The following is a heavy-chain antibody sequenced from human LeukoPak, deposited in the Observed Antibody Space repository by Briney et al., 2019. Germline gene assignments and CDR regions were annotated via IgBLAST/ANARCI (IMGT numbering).Heavy chain of an antibody. CDR3: ASHTTTNERSAFAI. CDR2: IYNSGST. V-gene: IGHV4-59*01. Sequence: SETLSLTCTVSGGSISNYYWTWIRQPPGKGLEWIGYIYNSGSTNYNPSLKSRVTISVDTSENQFSLHLNSVTAADTAVYYCASHTTTNERSAFAIWGQGTMVTVSS. D-gene: IGHD2/OR15-2a*01. J-gene: IGHJ3*02. CDR1: GGSISNYY.